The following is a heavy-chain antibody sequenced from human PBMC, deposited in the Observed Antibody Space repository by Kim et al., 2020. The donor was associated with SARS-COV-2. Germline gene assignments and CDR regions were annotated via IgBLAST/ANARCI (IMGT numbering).Heavy chain of an antibody. Sequence: ASVKVSCKASGYTFTSYGISWVRQAPGQGLEWMGWISAYNGNTNYAQKLQGRVTMTTDTSTSTAYMELRSLRSDDTAVYYCARDHYDILTGYYRYDYWGQGTLVTVSS. CDR3: ARDHYDILTGYYRYDY. CDR1: GYTFTSYG. J-gene: IGHJ4*02. CDR2: ISAYNGNT. D-gene: IGHD3-9*01. V-gene: IGHV1-18*04.